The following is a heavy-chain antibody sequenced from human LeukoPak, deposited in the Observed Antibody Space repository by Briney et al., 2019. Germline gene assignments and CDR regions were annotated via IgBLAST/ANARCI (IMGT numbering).Heavy chain of an antibody. CDR2: INHSGST. J-gene: IGHJ4*02. V-gene: IGHV4-34*01. CDR3: ASLISGDYTLYYFDY. D-gene: IGHD4-17*01. Sequence: PSETLSLTCAVYGGSFSGYYWSWIRQPPGKGLEWIGEINHSGSTNYNPSLKGRVTISVDTSKNQFSLKLSSVTAADTAVYYCASLISGDYTLYYFDYWGQGTLVTVSS. CDR1: GGSFSGYY.